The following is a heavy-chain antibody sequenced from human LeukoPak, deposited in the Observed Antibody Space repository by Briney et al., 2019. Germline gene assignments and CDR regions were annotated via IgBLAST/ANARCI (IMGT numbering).Heavy chain of an antibody. CDR1: GLTFSDYY. Sequence: PGGSLRLSCAASGLTFSDYYMSWIRQAPGKGLEWASYISSSGSTIYYADSVKGRFTISRDNAKNSLYLQVNSLRAEDTAVYYCASVLWLQLFPDFDYWGQGTLVTVSS. CDR3: ASVLWLQLFPDFDY. D-gene: IGHD5-24*01. V-gene: IGHV3-11*04. J-gene: IGHJ4*02. CDR2: ISSSGSTI.